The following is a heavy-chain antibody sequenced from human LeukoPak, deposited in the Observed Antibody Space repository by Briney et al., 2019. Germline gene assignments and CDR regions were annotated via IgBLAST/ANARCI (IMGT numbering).Heavy chain of an antibody. J-gene: IGHJ4*02. CDR3: ARGGSGWYFDN. CDR2: ISSDSKNE. CDR1: GFTFNTYP. D-gene: IGHD6-19*01. Sequence: GGSLRLSCAASGFTFNTYPIHWVRQAPGKGLEWVTVISSDSKNEYYADSVKGRFTISRDNSKNTLYLQTNSLRPEDTAVYYCARGGSGWYFDNWGQGTLVTVSS. V-gene: IGHV3-30*04.